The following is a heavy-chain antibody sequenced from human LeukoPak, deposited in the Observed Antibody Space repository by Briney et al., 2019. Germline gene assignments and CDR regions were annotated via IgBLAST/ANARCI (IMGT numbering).Heavy chain of an antibody. Sequence: GGSLRLSCAASGFTFSSYAMSWVRQAPGKGLEWVSAISGSGGSTYYAGSVKGRFTISRDNSKNTLYLQMNSLRAEDTAVYYCAKDAGGLLWFGEFPPTYFDYWGQGTLVTVSS. V-gene: IGHV3-23*01. CDR3: AKDAGGLLWFGEFPPTYFDY. CDR2: ISGSGGST. D-gene: IGHD3-10*01. J-gene: IGHJ4*02. CDR1: GFTFSSYA.